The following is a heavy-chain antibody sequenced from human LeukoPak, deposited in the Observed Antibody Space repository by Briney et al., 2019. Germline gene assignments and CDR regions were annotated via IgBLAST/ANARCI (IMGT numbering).Heavy chain of an antibody. V-gene: IGHV3-64*01. CDR2: ISGNGDHT. J-gene: IGHJ4*02. D-gene: IGHD2-2*01. CDR3: ARGSSLGYCTGTSCYHRYFDY. Sequence: PGGSLRLSCAASGFSFIGYAMHWVRQAPGKGLEYVSAISGNGDHTYYASSVKGRFTISRDNSKNTLYLQMGSLRGEDMAVYYCARGSSLGYCTGTSCYHRYFDYWGQGALVTVSS. CDR1: GFSFIGYA.